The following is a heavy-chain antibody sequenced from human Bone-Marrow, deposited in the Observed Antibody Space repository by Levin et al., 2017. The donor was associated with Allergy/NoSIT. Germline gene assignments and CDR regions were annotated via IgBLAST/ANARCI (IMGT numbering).Heavy chain of an antibody. Sequence: GGSLRLSCEGSGFTFSNYGMNWVRQAPGKGLEWVASISSGSAYIFHADSVKGRFTISRDNPRTSLYLQMNSLRVEDPAVYYCARDPGAGSEYLQHWGQGILVTVSS. CDR1: GFTFSNYG. CDR2: ISSGSAYI. V-gene: IGHV3-21*01. D-gene: IGHD6-19*01. J-gene: IGHJ1*01. CDR3: ARDPGAGSEYLQH.